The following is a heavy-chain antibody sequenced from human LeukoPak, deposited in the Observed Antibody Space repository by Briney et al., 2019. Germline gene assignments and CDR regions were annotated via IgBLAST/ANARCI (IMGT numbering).Heavy chain of an antibody. CDR2: INYSGTT. J-gene: IGHJ4*02. CDR3: VSGRWSGYYFDT. V-gene: IGHV4-59*01. CDR1: GGSITSYH. Sequence: SETLSLTCTVSGGSITSYHWSWIRQSPGKGLEWIGYINYSGTTNYNPSLKSRATMSVDTSKKQFSLRLISVTAAGTAVYYCVSGRWSGYYFDTWGQGTRVTVSS. D-gene: IGHD3-3*01.